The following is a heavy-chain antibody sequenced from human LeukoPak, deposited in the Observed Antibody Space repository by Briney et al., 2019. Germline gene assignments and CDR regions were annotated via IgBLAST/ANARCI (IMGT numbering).Heavy chain of an antibody. J-gene: IGHJ4*02. CDR2: IQYDGSNT. V-gene: IGHV3-30*02. Sequence: PGGSLRLSCAASGFTFSSYGMLWVRQAPGKGLEWVAFIQYDGSNTYYADSVKGRFTISRDNSKNTLYLQMNSLRAEDTAVYYCAKDKSSSSSSGLKYYFDYWGQGTLVTVSS. CDR3: AKDKSSSSSSGLKYYFDY. CDR1: GFTFSSYG. D-gene: IGHD6-6*01.